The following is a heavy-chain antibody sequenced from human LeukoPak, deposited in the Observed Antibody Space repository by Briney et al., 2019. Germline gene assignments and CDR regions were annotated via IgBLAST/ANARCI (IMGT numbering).Heavy chain of an antibody. CDR1: GYTFTSYG. CDR2: INAYNGDT. Sequence: ASVKVSCKASGYTFTSYGISRVRQAPGQGLEWMAWINAYNGDTNYAQKLQGRVTLTTETSTSTAYMELRSLRSDDTAVYYCARDGSGVWFDYWGQGTLVTVSS. CDR3: ARDGSGVWFDY. V-gene: IGHV1-18*01. J-gene: IGHJ4*02. D-gene: IGHD3-10*01.